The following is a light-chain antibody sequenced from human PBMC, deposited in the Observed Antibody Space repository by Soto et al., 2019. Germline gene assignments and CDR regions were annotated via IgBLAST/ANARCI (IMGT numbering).Light chain of an antibody. V-gene: IGLV2-23*01. CDR3: CSNAAGSTYV. Sequence: QSVLTQPASASGSPGQSITISCTGTSSDVGSHNLVSWYQHYPGKAPKLIIFEASKRPSGVSNRFSGSKSGSTASLTISGLQAEDEADYYCCSNAAGSTYVFGTGTKLTVL. CDR2: EAS. CDR1: SSDVGSHNL. J-gene: IGLJ1*01.